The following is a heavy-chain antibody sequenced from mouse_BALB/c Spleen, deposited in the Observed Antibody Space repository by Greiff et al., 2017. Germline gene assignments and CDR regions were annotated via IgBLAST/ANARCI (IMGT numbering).Heavy chain of an antibody. V-gene: IGHV14-3*02. CDR2: IDPANGNT. J-gene: IGHJ3*01. Sequence: EVQLQQSGAELVKPGASVKLSCTASGFNIKDTYMHWVKQRPEQGLEWIGRIDPANGNTKYDPKFQGKATITADTSSNTAYLQLSSLTSEDTAVYYYAMDCPWFAYWGQGTLVTVSA. CDR1: GFNIKDTY. CDR3: AMDCPWFAY.